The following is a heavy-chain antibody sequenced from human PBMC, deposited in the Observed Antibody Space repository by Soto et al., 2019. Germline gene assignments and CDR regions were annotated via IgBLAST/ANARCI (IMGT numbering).Heavy chain of an antibody. D-gene: IGHD1-26*01. CDR1: GGSFSGYY. Sequence: SETLSLTCAVYGGSFSGYYWSWIRQPPGKGLEWIGEINHSGSTNYNPSLKSRVTISVDTSKNQFSLKLSSVTAADTAVYYCARGVVGATAYYFDYWGQGTLVTVS. CDR3: ARGVVGATAYYFDY. J-gene: IGHJ4*02. CDR2: INHSGST. V-gene: IGHV4-34*01.